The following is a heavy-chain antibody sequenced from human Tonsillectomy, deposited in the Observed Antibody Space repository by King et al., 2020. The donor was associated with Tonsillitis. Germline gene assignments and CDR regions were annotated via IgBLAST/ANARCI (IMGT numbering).Heavy chain of an antibody. Sequence: VQLQESGPGLVTPSQTLSLTCTVSGVSIASGGYHWGWIRQHPGKGLEWIGYIYFGGNSYDNPSLKSRLTMSIDSSKNQFSLRLTSVTAADTAVYYCARSAGYSDGWGYYFDYWGQGTLVTVSS. CDR2: IYFGGNS. CDR3: ARSAGYSDGWGYYFDY. V-gene: IGHV4-31*03. J-gene: IGHJ4*02. CDR1: GVSIASGGYH. D-gene: IGHD6-19*01.